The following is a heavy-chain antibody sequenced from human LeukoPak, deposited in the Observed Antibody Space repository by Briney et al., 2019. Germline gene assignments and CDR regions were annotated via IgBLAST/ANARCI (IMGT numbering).Heavy chain of an antibody. Sequence: PGGSLRLSCAASGFTFNIYAMSWVRQAPGKGLEWVSGISGISDTTYYADYVKGRFTISRDNSKNTLYLQMNSLRAEDTAVYYCAKVANRGDILTGYFALDYWGQGTLVTVSS. CDR2: ISGISDTT. CDR1: GFTFNIYA. D-gene: IGHD3-9*01. J-gene: IGHJ4*02. V-gene: IGHV3-23*01. CDR3: AKVANRGDILTGYFALDY.